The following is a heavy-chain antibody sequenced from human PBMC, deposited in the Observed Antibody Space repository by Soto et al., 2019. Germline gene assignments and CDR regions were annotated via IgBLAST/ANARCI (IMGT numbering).Heavy chain of an antibody. V-gene: IGHV4-30-2*01. CDR1: GGSISSGGYS. CDR3: ARSVTP. D-gene: IGHD3-10*01. Sequence: SETLSXTXAVSGGSISSGGYSWSWIRQPPGKGLEWIGYIYHSGSTYYNPSLKSRVTISVDPSNNQFSLKLSSVTAADTAVYYCARSVTPWGQGTLVTVSS. CDR2: IYHSGST. J-gene: IGHJ5*02.